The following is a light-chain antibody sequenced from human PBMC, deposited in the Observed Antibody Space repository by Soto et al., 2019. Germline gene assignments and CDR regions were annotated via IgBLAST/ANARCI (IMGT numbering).Light chain of an antibody. Sequence: EGVLTQSPGTLSLSPGGRVTLSCRASQRVSSRYLAWYQQKPGQAPRLLIYGTSTRATGVPDRFSGSGSGTDFTLTISRLEPEDFAVYYCQQYGSSPLYTFGQGTKVDIK. V-gene: IGKV3-20*01. CDR2: GTS. CDR3: QQYGSSPLYT. J-gene: IGKJ2*01. CDR1: QRVSSRY.